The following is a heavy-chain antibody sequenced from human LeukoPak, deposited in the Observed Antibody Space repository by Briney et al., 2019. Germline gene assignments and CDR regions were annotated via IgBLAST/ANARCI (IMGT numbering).Heavy chain of an antibody. Sequence: GGSLRLPCAASGFTFSSHGMNWVRQAPGKGLEWVSGITGSGGNRYYADSVRGRFTISRDNTKNSLYLQMDSLTADDTAVYFCACLRGPSDYWGQGTLVTVSS. J-gene: IGHJ4*02. D-gene: IGHD4-17*01. V-gene: IGHV3-21*01. CDR3: ACLRGPSDY. CDR2: ITGSGGNR. CDR1: GFTFSSHG.